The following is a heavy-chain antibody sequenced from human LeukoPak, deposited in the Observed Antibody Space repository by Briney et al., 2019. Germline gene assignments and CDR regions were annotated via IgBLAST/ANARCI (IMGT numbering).Heavy chain of an antibody. V-gene: IGHV4-39*01. CDR3: AIASVWFGDEGERPFDY. CDR1: GGSISSSSYY. J-gene: IGHJ4*02. Sequence: SETLSLTCTVSGGSISSSSYYWGWIRQPPGKGLEWIGSIYYSGSTYYNPSLKSRVTISVDTSKNQFSLKLSSVTAADTAVYYCAIASVWFGDEGERPFDYWGQGTPVTVSS. D-gene: IGHD3-10*01. CDR2: IYYSGST.